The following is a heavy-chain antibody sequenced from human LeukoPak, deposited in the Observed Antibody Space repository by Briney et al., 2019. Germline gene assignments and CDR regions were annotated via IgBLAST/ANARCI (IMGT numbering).Heavy chain of an antibody. Sequence: SETLSLTCSVSGGSIGRGSYYWGWIRQSPGTGLEWIGSIYYSGSTNYNPSLKSRVTISVDTSKNQFSLKLSSVTAADTAVYYCARNDYGDPAGADYWGQGTLVTVSS. CDR1: GGSIGRGSYY. D-gene: IGHD4-17*01. CDR2: IYYSGST. J-gene: IGHJ4*02. V-gene: IGHV4-39*07. CDR3: ARNDYGDPAGADY.